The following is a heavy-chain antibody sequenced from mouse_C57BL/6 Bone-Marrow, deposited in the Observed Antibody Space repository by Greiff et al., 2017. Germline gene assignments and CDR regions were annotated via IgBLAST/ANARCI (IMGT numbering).Heavy chain of an antibody. CDR1: GYTFTSYW. Sequence: QVQLQQPGPELVKPGASVKLSCKASGYTFTSYWMHWVKQRPGQGLEWIGMIHPNSGSTNYNEKFKSKATLTVDKSSSTAYMQLSSLTSEDSAVYYCARGALTYYNYAESFNYWGQGTTLTVSS. CDR2: IHPNSGST. CDR3: ARGALTYYNYAESFNY. V-gene: IGHV1-64*01. J-gene: IGHJ2*01. D-gene: IGHD2-12*01.